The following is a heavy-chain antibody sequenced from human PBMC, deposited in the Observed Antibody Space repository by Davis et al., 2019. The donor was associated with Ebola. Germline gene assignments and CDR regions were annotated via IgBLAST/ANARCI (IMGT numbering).Heavy chain of an antibody. D-gene: IGHD5-18*01. J-gene: IGHJ6*02. Sequence: GGSLRLSCAASGFTFSSYAMHWVRQAPGKGLEWVAVISYDGSNKYYADSVKGRFTISRDNSKNTLYLQMNSLRAEDTAVYYCARGRLWLYYYYYYGMDVWGQGTTVTVSS. V-gene: IGHV3-30*04. CDR3: ARGRLWLYYYYYYGMDV. CDR1: GFTFSSYA. CDR2: ISYDGSNK.